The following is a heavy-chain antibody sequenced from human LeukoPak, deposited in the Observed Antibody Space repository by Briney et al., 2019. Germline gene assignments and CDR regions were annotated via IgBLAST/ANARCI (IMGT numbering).Heavy chain of an antibody. CDR2: INSSGGSV. Sequence: GGSLRLSCVASGFTLNPYAMSWVRQTPGKGLEWVSPINSSGGSVDYADSVKGRFTISRDNARDRLFLQMHSPTPEDTAIYYCAKHGPNYYGSNGHYYRLKGDYWGQGALVTVSS. J-gene: IGHJ4*02. CDR3: AKHGPNYYGSNGHYYRLKGDY. CDR1: GFTLNPYA. V-gene: IGHV3-23*01. D-gene: IGHD3-22*01.